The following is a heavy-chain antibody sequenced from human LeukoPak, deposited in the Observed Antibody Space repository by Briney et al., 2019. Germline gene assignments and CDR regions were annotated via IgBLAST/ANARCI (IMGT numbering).Heavy chain of an antibody. Sequence: PSEILSLTCTVSGGSISSYYWSWIRQPPGKGLEWIGYIYYSGSTNYNPSLKSRVTISVDTSKNQFSLKLSSVTAADTAVYYCASLSAFRGYSYGSLDYWGQGTLVTVSS. CDR1: GGSISSYY. CDR3: ASLSAFRGYSYGSLDY. J-gene: IGHJ4*02. CDR2: IYYSGST. D-gene: IGHD5-18*01. V-gene: IGHV4-59*08.